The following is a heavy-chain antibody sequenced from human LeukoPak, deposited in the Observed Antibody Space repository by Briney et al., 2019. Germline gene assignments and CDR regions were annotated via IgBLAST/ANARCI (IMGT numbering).Heavy chain of an antibody. CDR2: IWYDGSNK. Sequence: QPGRSLRLSCAASGFTFNSYGIHWVRQAPGKGLEWVAFIWYDGSNKYYADSVKGRFTISRDNSKNTLYLQMNSLRAEDTAVYYCARARITRGFDYWGQGTLVTVSS. D-gene: IGHD5-12*01. J-gene: IGHJ4*02. V-gene: IGHV3-33*01. CDR3: ARARITRGFDY. CDR1: GFTFNSYG.